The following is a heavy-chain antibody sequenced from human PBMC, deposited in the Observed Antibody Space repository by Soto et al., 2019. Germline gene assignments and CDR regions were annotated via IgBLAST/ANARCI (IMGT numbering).Heavy chain of an antibody. V-gene: IGHV4-34*01. D-gene: IGHD3-3*01. CDR2: INHSGST. CDR1: GGSFSGYY. J-gene: IGHJ6*02. CDR3: ARGLDFTNSTIFGVVSPLYYYYYGMDV. Sequence: QVQLQQWGAGLLKPSETLSLTCAVYGGSFSGYYWSWIRQPPGKGLEWIGEINHSGSTNYNPSLKSRVTISVDTSKNQFSLKLSSVTAADTAVYYCARGLDFTNSTIFGVVSPLYYYYYGMDVWGQGTTVTVSS.